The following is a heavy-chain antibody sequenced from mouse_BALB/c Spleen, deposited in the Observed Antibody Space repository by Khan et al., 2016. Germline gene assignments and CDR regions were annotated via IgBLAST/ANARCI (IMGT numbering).Heavy chain of an antibody. D-gene: IGHD1-1*01. J-gene: IGHJ4*01. V-gene: IGHV1-18*01. CDR1: GYSFTGYY. CDR3: LRDAMDY. Sequence: VQLQQSGPDLVKPGASVKISCKASGYSFTGYYMYWVKQSHEKSLEWIGRINPNNGGSYSNQKFKGKAILTVDKSSSTAYMELRSLTSDVSAGYYCLRDAMDYWGQGTSVTVSS. CDR2: INPNNGGS.